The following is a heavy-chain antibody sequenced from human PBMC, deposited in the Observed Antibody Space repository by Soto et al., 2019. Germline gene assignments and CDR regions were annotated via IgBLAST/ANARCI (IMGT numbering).Heavy chain of an antibody. Sequence: QVQLQESGPGLVKPSETLSLTCTVSGGSVSSGSYYWSWIRQPPGKGLEWIGYIYYSGSTNYNPSLKSRVTISVDTSKNQFSLKLSSVTAADTAVYYCARGPAAHRERNWFDPWGQGTLVTVSS. D-gene: IGHD1-1*01. V-gene: IGHV4-61*01. J-gene: IGHJ5*02. CDR1: GGSVSSGSYY. CDR3: ARGPAAHRERNWFDP. CDR2: IYYSGST.